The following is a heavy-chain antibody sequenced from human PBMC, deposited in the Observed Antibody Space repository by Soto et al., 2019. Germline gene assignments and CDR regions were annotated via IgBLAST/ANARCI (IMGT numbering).Heavy chain of an antibody. J-gene: IGHJ6*02. D-gene: IGHD2-2*01. V-gene: IGHV1-69*12. Sequence: QVQLVQSGAEVKKPGSSVKVSCKASGGTFSSYAISWVRQAPGQGLEWMGGIIPIFGTANYAQKFQGRVTITADESTSTAYMGLSSLRSEDTAVYYCARGRGYCISTSCYAVGMDVWGQGTTVTVSS. CDR3: ARGRGYCISTSCYAVGMDV. CDR1: GGTFSSYA. CDR2: IIPIFGTA.